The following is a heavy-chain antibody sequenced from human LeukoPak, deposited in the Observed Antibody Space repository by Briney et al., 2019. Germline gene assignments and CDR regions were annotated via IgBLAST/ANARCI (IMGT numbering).Heavy chain of an antibody. CDR1: GFTFGDYA. D-gene: IGHD3-10*01. Sequence: GGSLRLSCTASGFTFGDYAMSWVRQAPGKGLEWVGFIRSKAYGGTTEYAASVKARFTISRDDSKSIAYLQMNSLKTEDTAVYYCTRYYYGSGYHFDYWGQGTLVTVSS. CDR2: IRSKAYGGTT. J-gene: IGHJ4*02. V-gene: IGHV3-49*04. CDR3: TRYYYGSGYHFDY.